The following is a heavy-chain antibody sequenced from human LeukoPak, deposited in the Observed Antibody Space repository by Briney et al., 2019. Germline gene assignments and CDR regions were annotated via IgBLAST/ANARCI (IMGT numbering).Heavy chain of an antibody. J-gene: IGHJ4*02. CDR1: GFTFDDYG. D-gene: IGHD4-17*01. CDR2: ISWNGGST. CDR3: ARGPDYGDFFFGY. Sequence: GGSLRLSCAASGFTFDDYGMSWVRHAPGKGLEWVSGISWNGGSTDYANSVKGRFTISRDNAKNSLYLQMNSLGAEDTALYHCARGPDYGDFFFGYWGQGTLVTVSS. V-gene: IGHV3-20*01.